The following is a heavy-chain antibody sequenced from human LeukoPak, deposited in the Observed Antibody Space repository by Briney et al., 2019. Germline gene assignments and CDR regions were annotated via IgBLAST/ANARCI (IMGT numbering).Heavy chain of an antibody. CDR3: ARYEQQLETLDY. Sequence: ASVKVSCKASGYTFTGYYMHWVRQAPGQGLEWMGWINPNSGGTNYAQKFQGRVTMTRDTSISTAYMELSRLRSEDTAVYYCARYEQQLETLDYWGQGTLVTVSS. CDR2: INPNSGGT. V-gene: IGHV1-2*02. J-gene: IGHJ4*02. D-gene: IGHD6-13*01. CDR1: GYTFTGYY.